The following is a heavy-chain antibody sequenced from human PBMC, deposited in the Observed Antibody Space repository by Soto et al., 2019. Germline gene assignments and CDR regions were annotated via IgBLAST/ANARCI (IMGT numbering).Heavy chain of an antibody. Sequence: PSETLSLTFSVSDVSIGGRSHYWGWIRQPPGKGLEWIGNIDLGGTKYYSPSLKSRLTLSLDTSKKLLSLELASVTATDTAVYYCALYQRGYSGGSQFHPWGQG. CDR3: ALYQRGYSGGSQFHP. V-gene: IGHV4-39*01. D-gene: IGHD5-12*01. CDR2: IDLGGTK. CDR1: DVSIGGRSHY. J-gene: IGHJ5*02.